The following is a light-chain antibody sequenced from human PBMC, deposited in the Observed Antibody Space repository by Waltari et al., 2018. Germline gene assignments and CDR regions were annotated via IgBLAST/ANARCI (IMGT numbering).Light chain of an antibody. CDR1: SSDVGVHNY. J-gene: IGLJ3*02. CDR2: AVT. V-gene: IGLV2-14*03. CDR3: CSHTFDSTWV. Sequence: QSALTQPASVSGSPGQSITISCTGTSSDVGVHNYVSWYQQYPGKAPKLLIYAVTKRLSGVSSRFSGSRSGNTASLTISGLQPEDEADYYCCSHTFDSTWVFGGGTKLTVL.